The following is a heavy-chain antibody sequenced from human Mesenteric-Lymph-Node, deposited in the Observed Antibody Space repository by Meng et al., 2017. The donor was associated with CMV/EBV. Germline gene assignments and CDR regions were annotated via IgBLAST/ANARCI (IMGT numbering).Heavy chain of an antibody. Sequence: GESLKISCVASGFTFSNYDMHWVRQAPGKGLECVAFIRHDGSNKYYADSAKGRFTISRDNSKNTLYLQMNSLRAEDTAVYYCARSARFIAAAGYFDYWGQGTLVTVSS. CDR2: IRHDGSNK. V-gene: IGHV3-30*02. CDR1: GFTFSNYD. J-gene: IGHJ4*02. D-gene: IGHD6-13*01. CDR3: ARSARFIAAAGYFDY.